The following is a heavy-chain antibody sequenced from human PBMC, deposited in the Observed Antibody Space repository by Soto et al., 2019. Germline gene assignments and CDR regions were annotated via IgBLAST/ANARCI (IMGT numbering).Heavy chain of an antibody. CDR2: VSYDGTNK. CDR1: GFTFSGIA. V-gene: IGHV3-30*18. J-gene: IGHJ4*02. CDR3: AKALSFTSSSLDS. Sequence: QVQLVESGGGVVRPGNSLTLACAASGFTFSGIAMHWVRQAPGKGLEWVAVVSYDGTNKFYGESVKGRFTVSRDNSKNTLYLHTTSLRPEDTATYYCAKALSFTSSSLDSWGQGSLVIVS. D-gene: IGHD6-6*01.